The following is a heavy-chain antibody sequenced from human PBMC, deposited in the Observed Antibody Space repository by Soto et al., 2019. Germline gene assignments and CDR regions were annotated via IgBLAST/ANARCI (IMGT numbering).Heavy chain of an antibody. J-gene: IGHJ6*02. CDR1: EFTFDKYY. V-gene: IGHV3-7*01. D-gene: IGHD1-20*01. CDR3: ARGNWNYYYGFDV. CDR2: IKPDGSEQ. Sequence: RGSLRLSCAASEFTFDKYYMTWVRQAPGKGPEWVANIKPDGSEQYYVDSVKGRFTISRDNANNSLYLQMNSLRAEDTAVYFCARGNWNYYYGFDVWGQGTTVTVSS.